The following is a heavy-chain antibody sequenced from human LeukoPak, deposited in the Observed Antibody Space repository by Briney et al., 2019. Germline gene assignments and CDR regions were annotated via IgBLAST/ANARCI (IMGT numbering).Heavy chain of an antibody. J-gene: IGHJ2*01. CDR1: GFTFSSYG. CDR3: ARDQGRGDYGEWYFGL. CDR2: IWSDGSNK. Sequence: GGSLRLSCAASGFTFSSYGMHWVRQAPGKGLEWVALIWSDGSNKYYADSVKGRFTISRDISQNTLYLQMNSLRAEDTAVYYCARDQGRGDYGEWYFGLWGRGTLVTVSS. D-gene: IGHD4-17*01. V-gene: IGHV3-33*01.